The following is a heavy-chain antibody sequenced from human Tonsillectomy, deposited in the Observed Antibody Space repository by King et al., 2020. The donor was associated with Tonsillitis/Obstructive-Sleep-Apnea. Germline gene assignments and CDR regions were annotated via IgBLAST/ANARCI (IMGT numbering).Heavy chain of an antibody. D-gene: IGHD5/OR15-5a*01. V-gene: IGHV2-5*02. Sequence: ITLKESGPTLVKPTQTLTLTCTFSGFSLSTSGVGVAWIRQPPGKALEWLALIYWDDNKRYSPSLESRLTITKDTSKNQVVLTMTNMDPVDTATYYCAHSRPPRVSDDWGQGTLVTVSS. CDR3: AHSRPPRVSDD. J-gene: IGHJ4*02. CDR1: GFSLSTSGVG. CDR2: IYWDDNK.